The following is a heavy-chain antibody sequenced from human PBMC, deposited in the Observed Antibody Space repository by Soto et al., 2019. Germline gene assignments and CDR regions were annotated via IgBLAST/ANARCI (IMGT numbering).Heavy chain of an antibody. CDR3: ARGRATELKGPCGY. Sequence: QVQLQQWGAGLLKPSETLSLTCAVYGGSFSGYYWSWIRQPPGKGLEWIGDINQSGSTNYNPSLKSRVTISVDTSKNQCSLELSSVTAADTAVYYCARGRATELKGPCGYWGQGTLVTVSS. V-gene: IGHV4-34*01. J-gene: IGHJ4*02. CDR1: GGSFSGYY. D-gene: IGHD5-12*01. CDR2: INQSGST.